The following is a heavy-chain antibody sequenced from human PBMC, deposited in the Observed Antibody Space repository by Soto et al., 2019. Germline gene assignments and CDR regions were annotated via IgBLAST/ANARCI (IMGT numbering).Heavy chain of an antibody. CDR2: IKQDGGEK. D-gene: IGHD2-2*01. CDR3: ARDLRYCSSSVCCRLADYYYYGMDV. Sequence: PGGSLRLSCAASAFTFSSYWMSWVRQAPGKGLEWVANIKQDGGEKYYVDSVKGRFTISRDNAMNSLYLQMNSLRAEDTAVYYCARDLRYCSSSVCCRLADYYYYGMDVWGQGTTVTVSS. CDR1: AFTFSSYW. V-gene: IGHV3-7*03. J-gene: IGHJ6*02.